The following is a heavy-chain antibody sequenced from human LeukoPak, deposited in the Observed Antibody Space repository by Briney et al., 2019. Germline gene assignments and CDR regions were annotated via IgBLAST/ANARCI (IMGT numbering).Heavy chain of an antibody. CDR3: TKSDYFDP. CDR1: GFTLTNYW. V-gene: IGHV3-74*01. CDR2: IKSDGTIT. Sequence: PGGSLRLSCGASGFTLTNYWMNWVRQAPGKGLEWVSRIKSDGTITTYADSVKGRFTISRDNAKNTLYLQMSSLRAEDTAMYYCTKSDYFDPWGQGTLVIVSS. J-gene: IGHJ4*02.